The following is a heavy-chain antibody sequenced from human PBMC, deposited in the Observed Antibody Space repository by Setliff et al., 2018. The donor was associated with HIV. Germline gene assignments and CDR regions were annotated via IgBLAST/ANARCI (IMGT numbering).Heavy chain of an antibody. D-gene: IGHD3-10*01. CDR1: GDSVSSSSHY. CDR2: VSAIGRP. CDR3: AREEFPRLGSGSYSWFDP. J-gene: IGHJ5*02. Sequence: SETLSLTCSVSGDSVSSSSHYWGWIRQPAGKGLEWIGRVSAIGRPNYNPSLKSRVTVSVDTSTNQFSLRLNSVTAADPAVYFCAREEFPRLGSGSYSWFDPWGQGTLVTVSS. V-gene: IGHV4-61*02.